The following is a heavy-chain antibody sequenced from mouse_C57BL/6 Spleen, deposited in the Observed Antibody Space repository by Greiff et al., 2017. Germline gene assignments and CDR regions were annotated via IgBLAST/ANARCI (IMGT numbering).Heavy chain of an antibody. CDR1: GYTFTSYG. CDR2: IYPRSGNT. J-gene: IGHJ2*01. Sequence: VKLVESGAELARPGASVKLSCKASGYTFTSYGISWVKQRTGQGLEWIGEIYPRSGNTYYNEKFKGKATLTADKSSSTAYMELRSLTSEDSAVYFCARGDFTTVVATDYWGQGTTLTVSS. V-gene: IGHV1-81*01. D-gene: IGHD1-1*01. CDR3: ARGDFTTVVATDY.